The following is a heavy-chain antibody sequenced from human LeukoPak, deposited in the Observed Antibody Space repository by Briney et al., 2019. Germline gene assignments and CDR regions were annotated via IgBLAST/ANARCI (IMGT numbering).Heavy chain of an antibody. CDR3: ARENVDTAMVYYFDY. CDR1: GFTVSSNY. J-gene: IGHJ4*02. V-gene: IGHV3-53*01. D-gene: IGHD5-18*01. CDR2: IYSGGST. Sequence: PGGSLRLSCAASGFTVSSNYMSWVRQAPGKGLEWVSVIYSGGSTYYADSVKGRFTISRDNSKDTLYLQMNSLRAEDTAVYYCARENVDTAMVYYFDYRGQGTLVTVSS.